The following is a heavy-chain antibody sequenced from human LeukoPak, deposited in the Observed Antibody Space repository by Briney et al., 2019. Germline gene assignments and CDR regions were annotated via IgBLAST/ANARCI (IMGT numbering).Heavy chain of an antibody. CDR2: INHSGST. CDR3: ASVILGMAVAGTDNWFDP. J-gene: IGHJ5*02. Sequence: PSETLSLTCAVYGGSFSGYYWSWIRQPPGKGLEWIGEINHSGSTNYNPSLKSRVTISVDTSKNQFSLKLSSVTAADTAVYYCASVILGMAVAGTDNWFDPWGQGTLVTVSS. V-gene: IGHV4-34*01. CDR1: GGSFSGYY. D-gene: IGHD6-19*01.